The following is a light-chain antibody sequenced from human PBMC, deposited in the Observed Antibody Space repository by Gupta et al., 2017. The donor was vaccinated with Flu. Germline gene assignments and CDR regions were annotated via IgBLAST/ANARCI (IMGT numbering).Light chain of an antibody. CDR2: DVI. J-gene: IGLJ1*01. V-gene: IGLV2-11*01. CDR3: CSYAGSYTFV. Sequence: VTISCTGTNSDVGGYNYVSWYQKHPGKAPKLMIYDVIKRPSGVPDRFSGSQSGNTASLTISGLQAEDEADYYCCSYAGSYTFVFGTGTKVTVL. CDR1: NSDVGGYNY.